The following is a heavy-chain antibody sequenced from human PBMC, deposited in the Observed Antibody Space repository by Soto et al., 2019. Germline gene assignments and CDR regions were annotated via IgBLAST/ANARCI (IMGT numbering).Heavy chain of an antibody. V-gene: IGHV4-59*08. CDR3: ARQAGGDDFWSGIGYYYYYMDV. D-gene: IGHD3-3*01. Sequence: SETLSLTCTVSGGSISSYYWSWFRQPPGKGLEWIGYIYYSGSTNYNPSLKSRVTISVDTSKNQFSLKLSSVTAADTAVYYCARQAGGDDFWSGIGYYYYYMDVWGKGTTVTVSS. CDR1: GGSISSYY. CDR2: IYYSGST. J-gene: IGHJ6*03.